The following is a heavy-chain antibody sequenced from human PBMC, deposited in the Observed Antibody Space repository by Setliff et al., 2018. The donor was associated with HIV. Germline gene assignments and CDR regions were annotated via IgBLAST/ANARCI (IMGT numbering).Heavy chain of an antibody. V-gene: IGHV1-18*01. CDR1: GYKFNIFG. D-gene: IGHD3-10*01. CDR2: ISGNNRIT. CDR3: ARTEAYNNYEDS. Sequence: ASVKVSCKTSGYKFNIFGVSWVRQAPGQGLEWMGWISGNNRITYYAQNFQSRVTLTTDTSTSTSNMELRSLRSDDTAVYYCARTEAYNNYEDSWGHGTLVTVSS. J-gene: IGHJ5*01.